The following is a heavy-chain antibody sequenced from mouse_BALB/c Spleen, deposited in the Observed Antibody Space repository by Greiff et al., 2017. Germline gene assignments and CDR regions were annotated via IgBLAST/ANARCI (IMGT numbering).Heavy chain of an antibody. V-gene: IGHV5-17*02. D-gene: IGHD2-1*01. Sequence: DVMLVESGGGLVQPGGSRKLSCAASGFTFSSFGMHWVRQAPEKGLEWVAYISSGSSTIYYADTVKGRFTISRDNPKNTLFLQMTSLRSEDTAMYYCARGNYGNYGAMDYWGQGTSVTVSS. J-gene: IGHJ4*01. CDR3: ARGNYGNYGAMDY. CDR2: ISSGSSTI. CDR1: GFTFSSFG.